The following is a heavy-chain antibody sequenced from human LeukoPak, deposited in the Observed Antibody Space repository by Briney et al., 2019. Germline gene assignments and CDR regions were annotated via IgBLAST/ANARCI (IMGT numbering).Heavy chain of an antibody. D-gene: IGHD6-13*01. Sequence: SETLSLTCTVSGGSISYYYWSWIRQPPGKGLEWIGPIYHSGSTNYNPSFKSRVTISVDTSKNHFSLYLSSVTAADTAVYYCVRHAATRHNYGMDVWGQGTTVTVSS. CDR2: IYHSGST. CDR1: GGSISYYY. J-gene: IGHJ6*02. CDR3: VRHAATRHNYGMDV. V-gene: IGHV4-59*08.